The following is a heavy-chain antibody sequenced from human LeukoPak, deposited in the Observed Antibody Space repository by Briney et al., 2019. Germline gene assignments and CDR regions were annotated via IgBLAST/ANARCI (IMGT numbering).Heavy chain of an antibody. CDR1: GFTSSSSV. Sequence: GSLRLSCAASGFTSSSSVMSWVRQAPGKGLEWVSTINGDGTRTYYAVSSNGRFIISRDNSMNTLYLQMNGLRAEDTAVYYCARDRGGYSTDFDFWGQGTLVTVSS. V-gene: IGHV3-23*01. D-gene: IGHD5-12*01. CDR3: ARDRGGYSTDFDF. J-gene: IGHJ4*02. CDR2: INGDGTRT.